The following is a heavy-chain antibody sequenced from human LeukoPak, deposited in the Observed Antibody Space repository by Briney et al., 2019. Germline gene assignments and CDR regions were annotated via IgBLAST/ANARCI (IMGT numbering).Heavy chain of an antibody. CDR1: GGTFSSYA. Sequence: GSSVKVSCKASGGTFSSYAISWVRQAPGQGLEWMGGIIPIFGTANYAQKFQGRVTITADESTSTAYMELSSLRSEDTAVYYCARVPSPLPAAMYSYYYYGMDVWGQGTTVTVSS. V-gene: IGHV1-69*01. J-gene: IGHJ6*02. CDR3: ARVPSPLPAAMYSYYYYGMDV. D-gene: IGHD2-2*01. CDR2: IIPIFGTA.